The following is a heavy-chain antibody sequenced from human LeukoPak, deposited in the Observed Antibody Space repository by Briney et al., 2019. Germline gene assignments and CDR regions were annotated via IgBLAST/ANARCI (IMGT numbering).Heavy chain of an antibody. D-gene: IGHD6-19*01. CDR3: ARVSYSSGWDKFDY. CDR1: GGSISSSNYY. Sequence: SETLSLTCTVSGGSISSSNYYWGWIRQPPGKGLEWIGSIYYSGNTYYNPSLKSRVTISVDTSKNHFSLNLNSVTAADTAVYYCARVSYSSGWDKFDYWGQGTLVTVSS. V-gene: IGHV4-39*02. J-gene: IGHJ4*02. CDR2: IYYSGNT.